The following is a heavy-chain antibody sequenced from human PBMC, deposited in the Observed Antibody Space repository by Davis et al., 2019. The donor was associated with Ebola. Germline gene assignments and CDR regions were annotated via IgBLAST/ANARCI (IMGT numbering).Heavy chain of an antibody. CDR3: ASLRRTITGMDDGFDV. J-gene: IGHJ3*01. CDR2: IYTGDSDT. Sequence: KVSCKDSGNSFTSHWIGCLRHLPGKGLDWMGIIYTGDSDTRSSPSFRGQVIISADKSTRTAYLQWGRLKASDTAMYYCASLRRTITGMDDGFDVWGQGTMVTVSS. CDR1: GNSFTSHW. V-gene: IGHV5-51*01. D-gene: IGHD1-20*01.